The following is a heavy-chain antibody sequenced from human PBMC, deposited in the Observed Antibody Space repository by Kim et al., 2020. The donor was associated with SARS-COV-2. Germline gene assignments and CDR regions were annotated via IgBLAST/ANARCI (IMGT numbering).Heavy chain of an antibody. CDR3: ARHPGDILTGSLDY. D-gene: IGHD3-9*01. Sequence: SPSFQGHVTISADKSISTAYLQWSSLKASDTAMYYCARHPGDILTGSLDYWGQGTLVTVSS. J-gene: IGHJ4*02. V-gene: IGHV5-10-1*01.